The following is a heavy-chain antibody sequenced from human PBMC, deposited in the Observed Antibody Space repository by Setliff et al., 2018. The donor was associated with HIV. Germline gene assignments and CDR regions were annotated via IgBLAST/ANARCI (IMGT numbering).Heavy chain of an antibody. V-gene: IGHV4-39*01. CDR2: MYYRGTT. J-gene: IGHJ4*02. D-gene: IGHD3-10*01. CDR3: ARQGLTMNRGVPAPILYYFDY. CDR1: GGSIVRSSYY. Sequence: PSETLSLTCTVSGGSIVRSSYYWGWIRQPPGKGLEWIGTMYYRGTTYNNPSLKSRDTFSADTSKNQFSLNLNTVTATDTAVYYCARQGLTMNRGVPAPILYYFDYWGPGILVTVSS.